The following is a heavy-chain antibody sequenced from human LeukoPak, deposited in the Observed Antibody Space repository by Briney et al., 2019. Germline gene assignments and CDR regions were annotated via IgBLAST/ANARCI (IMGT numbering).Heavy chain of an antibody. Sequence: GGSLRLSCAASGFTVSSNYMSWVRQAPGKGLEWVSVISGSGGSTYYADSVKGRFTISRDNAKNSLYLQMNSLRAEDTAVYYCARDSSYYYDSSGYYVDYWGQGTLVTVSS. V-gene: IGHV3-23*01. J-gene: IGHJ4*02. CDR1: GFTVSSNY. D-gene: IGHD3-22*01. CDR3: ARDSSYYYDSSGYYVDY. CDR2: ISGSGGST.